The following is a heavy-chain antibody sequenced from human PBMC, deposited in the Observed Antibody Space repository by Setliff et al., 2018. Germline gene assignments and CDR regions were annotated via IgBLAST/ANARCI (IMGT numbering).Heavy chain of an antibody. CDR2: IYPGDSDT. CDR1: GYSFTDYW. V-gene: IGHV5-51*01. J-gene: IGHJ5*02. D-gene: IGHD3-3*01. Sequence: PGASLKISCEGSGYSFTDYWIGWVRQMPGEGLEWMGIIYPGDSDTRYSPSFQGQVNISADKSISNAYLQWSSLKASDTAMYYCARSRRNFWSGYFNWFDPWGQGTLGTSPQ. CDR3: ARSRRNFWSGYFNWFDP.